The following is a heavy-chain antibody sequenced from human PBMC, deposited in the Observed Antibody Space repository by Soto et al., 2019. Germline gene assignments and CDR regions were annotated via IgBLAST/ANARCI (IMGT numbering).Heavy chain of an antibody. CDR3: ARGVDCSGGSCYFDY. D-gene: IGHD2-15*01. CDR2: TRNKANSYTT. CDR1: GFTFSDHY. J-gene: IGHJ4*02. Sequence: GGSLRLSCAASGFTFSDHYMDWVRQAPGKGLEWVGRTRNKANSYTTEYAASVKGRFTISRDDSKNSLYLQMNSPKTEDTAVYYCARGVDCSGGSCYFDYWGQGTLVTVSS. V-gene: IGHV3-72*01.